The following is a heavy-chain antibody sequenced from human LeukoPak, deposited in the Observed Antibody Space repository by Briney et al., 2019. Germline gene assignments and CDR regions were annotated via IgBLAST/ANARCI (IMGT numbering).Heavy chain of an antibody. D-gene: IGHD3-10*01. CDR3: AKDPPRGGDYYYYYGMDV. V-gene: IGHV3-23*01. CDR2: ISGSGGST. J-gene: IGHJ6*02. CDR1: GFTFSSYA. Sequence: GGSLRLSCAASGFTFSSYAMSWVRQAPGKGLEWVSAISGSGGSTYYADSVKGRFTISRDNSKNTLYLQMNSLRAEDTAVYYCAKDPPRGGDYYYYYGMDVWGQGTTVTVSS.